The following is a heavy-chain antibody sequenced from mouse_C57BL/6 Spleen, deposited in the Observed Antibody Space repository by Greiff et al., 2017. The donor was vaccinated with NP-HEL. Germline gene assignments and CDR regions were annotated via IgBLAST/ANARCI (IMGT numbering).Heavy chain of an antibody. J-gene: IGHJ1*03. CDR1: GFTFSDYG. D-gene: IGHD2-3*01. V-gene: IGHV5-17*01. CDR3: ARTGDDGYPYWYFDV. CDR2: ISSGSSTI. Sequence: EVQVVESGGGLVKPGGSLKLSCAASGFTFSDYGMHWVRQAPEKGLEWVAYISSGSSTIYYADTVKGRFTIAREKAKNTLFLQMTSLRSEDTAMYYCARTGDDGYPYWYFDVWGTGTTVTVSS.